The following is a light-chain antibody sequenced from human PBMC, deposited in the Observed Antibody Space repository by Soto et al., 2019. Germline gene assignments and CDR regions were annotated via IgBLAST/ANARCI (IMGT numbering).Light chain of an antibody. J-gene: IGLJ2*01. CDR2: EGS. V-gene: IGLV2-23*03. CDR1: SSDVGSYNL. Sequence: QSVLTQPASVSGSPGQSITISCTGTSSDVGSYNLVSWYQQHPGKAPKLMIYEGSKRLSGVSNRFSGSKSGNTASLTISGLQAEDEADYYCCSYAGSRTFDVVFGGGTKVTVL. CDR3: CSYAGSRTFDVV.